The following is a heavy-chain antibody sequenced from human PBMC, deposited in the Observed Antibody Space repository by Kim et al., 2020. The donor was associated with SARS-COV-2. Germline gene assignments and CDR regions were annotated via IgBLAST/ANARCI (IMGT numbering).Heavy chain of an antibody. CDR1: GFTFSGSA. J-gene: IGHJ5*02. Sequence: GGSLRLSCAASGFTFSGSAMHWVRQASGKGLEWVGRIRSKANSYATAYAASVKGRFTISRDDSKNTAYLQMNSLKTEDTAVYYCTRQAEWLVWGWFDPWGQGTLVTVSS. CDR3: TRQAEWLVWGWFDP. D-gene: IGHD6-19*01. CDR2: IRSKANSYAT. V-gene: IGHV3-73*01.